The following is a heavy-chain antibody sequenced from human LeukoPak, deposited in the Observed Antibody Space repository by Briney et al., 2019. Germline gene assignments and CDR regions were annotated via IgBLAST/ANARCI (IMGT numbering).Heavy chain of an antibody. CDR3: ARLNYYGSGSYRQQIYNDYYYYMDV. J-gene: IGHJ6*03. CDR2: INHSGST. CDR1: VGSFSDYY. D-gene: IGHD3-10*01. Sequence: SETLSLTCAVYVGSFSDYYWSWIRQPPGKGLEWIGQINHSGSTNYNPSLKSRVAISVDTSKNQFSLKLSSVTAADTAVYYCARLNYYGSGSYRQQIYNDYYYYMDVWGKGTTVTVSS. V-gene: IGHV4-34*01.